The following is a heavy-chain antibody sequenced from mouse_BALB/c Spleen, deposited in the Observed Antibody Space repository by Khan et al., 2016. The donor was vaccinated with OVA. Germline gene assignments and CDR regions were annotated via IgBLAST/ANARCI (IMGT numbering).Heavy chain of an antibody. CDR3: TRNGYVAWFTY. CDR2: IDPFSGGT. V-gene: IGHV1S135*01. J-gene: IGHJ3*01. CDR1: GYSFTSYY. D-gene: IGHD2-2*01. Sequence: LQQSGPELMKPGASVKISCKASGYSFTSYYIHWVMQSHGKSLEWIGYIDPFSGGTTYNQKFKGKATLTVDKSSCTAYIHLSNLTSEDSAVYYSTRNGYVAWFTYWGQGTLVTVSA.